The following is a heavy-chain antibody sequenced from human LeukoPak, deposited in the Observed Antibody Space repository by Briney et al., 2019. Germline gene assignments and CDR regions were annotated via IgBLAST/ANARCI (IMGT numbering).Heavy chain of an antibody. CDR2: ISDDGNAK. Sequence: GGSLRLSRAASGSTFRTYGMHWVRQAPGKGLEWVAVISDDGNAKKYADSVKGRFTISRDNSNNTLYLQMNTLTDDDTAVYYCAKGVGYRGSWSNWFDPWGQGTLVTVSS. CDR1: GSTFRTYG. J-gene: IGHJ5*01. V-gene: IGHV3-30*18. CDR3: AKGVGYRGSWSNWFDP. D-gene: IGHD6-13*01.